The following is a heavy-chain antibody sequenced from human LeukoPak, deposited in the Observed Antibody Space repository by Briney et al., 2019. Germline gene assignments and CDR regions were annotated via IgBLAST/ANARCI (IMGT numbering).Heavy chain of an antibody. CDR1: GGTFSRYA. Sequence: GSSVKVSCKASGGTFSRYAISWVRQAPGQGLEWMGGIIPIFGIANHAQKFQGRVTITADESTSTAYMELSSLRSEDTAVYYCARLPLTGYSRGYYYGMDVWGQGTTVTVSS. V-gene: IGHV1-69*01. CDR2: IIPIFGIA. CDR3: ARLPLTGYSRGYYYGMDV. J-gene: IGHJ6*02. D-gene: IGHD3-9*01.